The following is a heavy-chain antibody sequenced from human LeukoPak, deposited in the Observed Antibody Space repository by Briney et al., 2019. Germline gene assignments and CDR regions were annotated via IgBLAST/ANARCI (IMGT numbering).Heavy chain of an antibody. Sequence: SETLSLTCAVYGGSFSGFYWSWIRQPPGKGLEWIGEVNDIGSTNYNPSLKSRVTISADTFKNQFSLKLSSVTAADTAVYFCARDHVLLWFGESQRTYGMDVWGQGTTVTVSS. CDR3: ARDHVLLWFGESQRTYGMDV. D-gene: IGHD3-10*01. V-gene: IGHV4-34*01. J-gene: IGHJ6*02. CDR1: GGSFSGFY. CDR2: VNDIGST.